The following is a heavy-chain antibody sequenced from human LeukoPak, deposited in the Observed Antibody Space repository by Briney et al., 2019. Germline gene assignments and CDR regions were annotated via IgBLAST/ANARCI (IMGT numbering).Heavy chain of an antibody. Sequence: GGSLRLSCAASGFTFSSYGMHWVRQAPGKGLEWVAVISYDGSNKYYADSVKGRFTISRDNSKNTLYLQMNSLRAEDTAVYYCAKSPQPNYYGEEDYFDYWGQGTLVTVSS. V-gene: IGHV3-30*18. D-gene: IGHD3-10*01. CDR1: GFTFSSYG. CDR3: AKSPQPNYYGEEDYFDY. CDR2: ISYDGSNK. J-gene: IGHJ4*02.